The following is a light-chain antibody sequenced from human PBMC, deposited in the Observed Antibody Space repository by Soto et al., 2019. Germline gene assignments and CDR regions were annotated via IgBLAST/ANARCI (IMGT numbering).Light chain of an antibody. CDR1: QSIRSY. Sequence: DIQMTQSPSSLSASVGDRVTITCRASQSIRSYLNWYQQKPGKAPKLLIYAASNLQSGVPSRFSGSGSGTDFTLTISSLQPEDFETYYCQQSYRPPRTFGGGNKVEIK. J-gene: IGKJ4*01. V-gene: IGKV1-39*01. CDR2: AAS. CDR3: QQSYRPPRT.